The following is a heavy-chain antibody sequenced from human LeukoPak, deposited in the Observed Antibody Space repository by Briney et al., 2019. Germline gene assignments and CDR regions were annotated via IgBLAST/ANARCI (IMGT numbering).Heavy chain of an antibody. V-gene: IGHV3-21*06. D-gene: IGHD6-19*01. Sequence: GGSLRLSCAASGFTFSSQNMNWARQAPGKGLEWVAYISTSGDSTKYADSVEGRFTISRDNAENSLFLLMNSLRVEDTAVYYCVKNGWLDYRGKGILVTVSS. CDR3: VKNGWLDY. J-gene: IGHJ4*02. CDR2: ISTSGDST. CDR1: GFTFSSQN.